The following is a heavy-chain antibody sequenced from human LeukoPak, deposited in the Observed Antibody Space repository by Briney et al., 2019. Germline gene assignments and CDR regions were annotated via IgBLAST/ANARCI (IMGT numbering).Heavy chain of an antibody. CDR3: ARHELLLWFGELLLSYFDY. Sequence: SETLSLTCTVSGGSISSSSYYWGWIRQPPGKGLEWLGSIYYSGSTYYNPSLKSRVTISVDTSKNQFSLKLSSVTAADTAVYYCARHELLLWFGELLLSYFDYWGQGTLVTVSS. CDR1: GGSISSSSYY. D-gene: IGHD3-10*01. J-gene: IGHJ4*02. CDR2: IYYSGST. V-gene: IGHV4-39*01.